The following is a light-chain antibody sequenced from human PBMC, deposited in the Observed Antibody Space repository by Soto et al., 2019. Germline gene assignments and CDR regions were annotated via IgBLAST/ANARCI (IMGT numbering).Light chain of an antibody. Sequence: QSALTQPPSASGTTGQRVTISCCGSRSNIGRNTVNWYQQLPGTAPKLLIYYSNQRPSGIPDRFSGATSGTSASLAISGLQSEDKADYYCAAWDDGLSAVVFGGGTKRTV. J-gene: IGLJ2*01. V-gene: IGLV1-44*01. CDR2: YSN. CDR3: AAWDDGLSAVV. CDR1: RSNIGRNT.